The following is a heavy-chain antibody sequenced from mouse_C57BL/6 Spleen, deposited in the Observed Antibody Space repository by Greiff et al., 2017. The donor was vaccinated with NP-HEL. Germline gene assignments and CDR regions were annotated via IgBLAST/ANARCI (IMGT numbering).Heavy chain of an antibody. V-gene: IGHV1-55*01. CDR3: ARGGELTRDYFDY. J-gene: IGHJ2*01. CDR1: GYTFTSYW. D-gene: IGHD1-3*01. Sequence: QVQLKQPGAELVKPGASVKMFCKASGYTFTSYWITWVKQRPGQGLEWIGDIYPGSGSTNYNEKFKSKATLTVDTSSSTAYMQLSSLTSEDSAVYYCARGGELTRDYFDYWGQGTTLTVSS. CDR2: IYPGSGST.